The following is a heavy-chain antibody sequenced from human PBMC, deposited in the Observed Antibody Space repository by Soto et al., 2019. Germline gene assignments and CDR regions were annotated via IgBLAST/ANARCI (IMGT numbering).Heavy chain of an antibody. J-gene: IGHJ4*02. V-gene: IGHV5-51*01. CDR2: IYPGNSDT. CDR3: ARHVYYDVLKKNY. Sequence: PGESLKISCKGSGYKFANYWIGLVRQMPGKGLEWMGIIYPGNSDTRYSPSFQGQVTISADTSISTAYLEWSSLKASDTAIYYCARHVYYDVLKKNYWGQGPLVTVSS. CDR1: GYKFANYW. D-gene: IGHD3-9*01.